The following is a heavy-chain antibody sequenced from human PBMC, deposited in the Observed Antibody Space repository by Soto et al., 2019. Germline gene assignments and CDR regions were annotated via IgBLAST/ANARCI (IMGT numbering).Heavy chain of an antibody. J-gene: IGHJ4*02. D-gene: IGHD3-16*01. CDR1: GFTFDVYA. V-gene: IGHV3-9*01. CDR3: QKDISLGGWVYLVLDY. Sequence: EVQLVESGGGWVQPGRSLRLSCAASGFTFDVYAMHWVRQAPGKGLEWVSGINYNSGSVGFADSVKGRFTISRDNAKNTHHLKMNRLSLGHTAVYYCQKDISLGGWVYLVLDYWGQGTLVTVSP. CDR2: INYNSGSV.